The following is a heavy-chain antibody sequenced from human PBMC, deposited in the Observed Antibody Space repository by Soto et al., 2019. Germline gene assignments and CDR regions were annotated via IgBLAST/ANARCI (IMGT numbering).Heavy chain of an antibody. Sequence: PGGSLRLSCAASGFTFSSYAMHWVRQAPGKGLEWVAVISYDGSNKYYADSVKGRFTISRDNSKNTLYLQMNSLRAEDTAVYYCENSTRLLSWFDPWGQGTLVTVSS. D-gene: IGHD3-16*02. J-gene: IGHJ5*02. CDR3: ENSTRLLSWFDP. V-gene: IGHV3-30-3*01. CDR1: GFTFSSYA. CDR2: ISYDGSNK.